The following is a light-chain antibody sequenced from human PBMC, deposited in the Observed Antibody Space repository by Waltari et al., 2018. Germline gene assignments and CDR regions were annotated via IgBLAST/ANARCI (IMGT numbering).Light chain of an antibody. CDR1: QRINYY. CDR2: SAS. CDR3: QQTFRTPWT. Sequence: DIHMTQSPSSLSASVGDSVTLTCRPSQRINYYLNWYQQKPGKAPKLLIHSASSLQSGVPPRFSGSGSGSDFTLTISSLQPDDVATYYCQQTFRTPWTFGLGTKVEI. V-gene: IGKV1-39*01. J-gene: IGKJ1*01.